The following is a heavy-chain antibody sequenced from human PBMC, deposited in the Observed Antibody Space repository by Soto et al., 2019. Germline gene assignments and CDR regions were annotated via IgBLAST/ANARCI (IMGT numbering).Heavy chain of an antibody. CDR1: GNTFASHG. J-gene: IGHJ4*02. D-gene: IGHD3-10*01. CDR3: ASVDPRAVAVVRDY. CDR2: ISGFNGQT. Sequence: QVQLVQSGPEVKKPGASVKVSCKASGNTFASHGFSWVRQAPGQGLEWMGWISGFNGQTNYALKFQGRVTLTTDTSTSTAYMELRSLRSDDTAVYFCASVDPRAVAVVRDYWGQGTLVTVSS. V-gene: IGHV1-18*01.